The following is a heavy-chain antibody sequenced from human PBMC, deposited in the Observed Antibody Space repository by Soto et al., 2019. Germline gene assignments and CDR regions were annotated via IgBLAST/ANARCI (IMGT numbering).Heavy chain of an antibody. CDR1: GSTFSSDA. V-gene: IGHV1-69*12. J-gene: IGHJ4*02. CDR3: ARGGQLPPLRYFDY. CDR2: IIPIFGTA. Sequence: QVQLVQSGAEVKKPGSSVKVSCKASGSTFSSDAISWVRQAPGQGLEWMGGIIPIFGTANYAQKFQGRVTITADESTSTAYMELSSLRSEDTAVYYCARGGQLPPLRYFDYWGQGTLVTVSS. D-gene: IGHD1-7*01.